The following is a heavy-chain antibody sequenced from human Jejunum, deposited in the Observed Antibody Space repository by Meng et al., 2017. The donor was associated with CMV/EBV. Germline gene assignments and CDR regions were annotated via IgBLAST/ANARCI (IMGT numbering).Heavy chain of an antibody. D-gene: IGHD2-15*01. CDR3: VRSHIGWYGWFDP. CDR1: GFSFRSGW. J-gene: IGHJ5*02. Sequence: TAGFSFRSGWMRWNRQARGEGLVGDSRISTDGGSISYADSVQGRFTTSRDNAKNTLYLQMNSLRVEDTAVYYCVRSHIGWYGWFDPWGQGTLVTVSS. V-gene: IGHV3-74*01. CDR2: ISTDGGSI.